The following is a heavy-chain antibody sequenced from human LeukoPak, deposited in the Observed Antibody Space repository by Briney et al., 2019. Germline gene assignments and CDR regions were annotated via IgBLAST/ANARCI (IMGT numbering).Heavy chain of an antibody. CDR1: GFTFSSYA. Sequence: GGSLRLSCAASGFTFSSYAMSWVRQAPGKGLEWVSVISGSGGNTYYADSVKGRFTISRDNSKNTLYLQMNSLRAEDTAVYYCAKERIQLWLRLLDYWGQGTLVTVSS. V-gene: IGHV3-23*01. CDR2: ISGSGGNT. D-gene: IGHD5-18*01. CDR3: AKERIQLWLRLLDY. J-gene: IGHJ4*02.